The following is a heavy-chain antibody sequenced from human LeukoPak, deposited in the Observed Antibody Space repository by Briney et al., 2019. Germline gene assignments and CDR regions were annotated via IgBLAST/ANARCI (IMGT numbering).Heavy chain of an antibody. Sequence: GGSLRLSCAASGLTFSSYGMHWVRQAPGKGLEWVAVIWYDGSNKYYADSVKGRFTISRDNSKNTLYLQMNSLRAEDTAVYYCARAQKGYQLPLGSFDPWGQGTLVTVSS. V-gene: IGHV3-33*01. CDR3: ARAQKGYQLPLGSFDP. CDR1: GLTFSSYG. J-gene: IGHJ5*02. CDR2: IWYDGSNK. D-gene: IGHD2-2*01.